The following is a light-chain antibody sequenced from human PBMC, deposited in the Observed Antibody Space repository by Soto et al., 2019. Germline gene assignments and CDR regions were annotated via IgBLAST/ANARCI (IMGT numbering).Light chain of an antibody. J-gene: IGKJ4*01. Sequence: EIVLTQSPAALSVSPGERVTLSCRASQGIGDTLAWYQQKPGQTPRLLIYDSSTRAIGIPIRFSGSRSGTEFILTINGLPFEDFAVYYCQRYNNWPLTFGGGTKVEIK. CDR1: QGIGDT. CDR3: QRYNNWPLT. V-gene: IGKV3-15*01. CDR2: DSS.